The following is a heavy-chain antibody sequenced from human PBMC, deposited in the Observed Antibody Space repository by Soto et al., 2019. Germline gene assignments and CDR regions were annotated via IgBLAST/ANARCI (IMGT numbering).Heavy chain of an antibody. V-gene: IGHV4-59*01. CDR1: GGSISTYY. Sequence: LSLTCTVSGGSISTYYLSWIRHPAVGTLDWIGYIYASGATTYNPSLESRVTMSVDMPNNEFSLELTSLTAADTAVYYCARSHSFDGSIYHYYFDFWGQGTLVTVSS. J-gene: IGHJ4*02. CDR2: IYASGAT. D-gene: IGHD3-10*01. CDR3: ARSHSFDGSIYHYYFDF.